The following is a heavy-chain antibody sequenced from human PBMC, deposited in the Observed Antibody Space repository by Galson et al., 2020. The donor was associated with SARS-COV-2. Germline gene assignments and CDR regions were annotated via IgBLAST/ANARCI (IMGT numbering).Heavy chain of an antibody. J-gene: IGHJ6*02. D-gene: IGHD3-9*01. CDR1: GFTFSSYS. Sequence: TGGSLRLSCAASGFTFSSYSMNWVRQAPGKGLEWVSSISSSSSYIYYADSVKGRFTISRDNAKNSLYLQMNSLRAEDTAVYYCARSSPPISRYDSLTGGGNYYYYGMDVWGQGTTVTVSS. CDR3: ARSSPPISRYDSLTGGGNYYYYGMDV. V-gene: IGHV3-21*01. CDR2: ISSSSSYI.